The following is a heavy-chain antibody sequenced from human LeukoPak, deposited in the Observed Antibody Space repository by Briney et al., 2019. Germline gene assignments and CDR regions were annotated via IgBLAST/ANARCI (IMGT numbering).Heavy chain of an antibody. CDR3: ARGRHIVVVPAAPSEVSDPFDY. CDR1: GGSFSGYY. V-gene: IGHV4-34*01. Sequence: SETLSLTCAVYGGSFSGYYWSWIRQPPGKGLEWIGEINHSGSTNYNPSLKSRVTISVDTSKNQFSLKLSSVTAADTAVYYCARGRHIVVVPAAPSEVSDPFDYWGQGTLVTVSS. J-gene: IGHJ4*02. D-gene: IGHD2-2*01. CDR2: INHSGST.